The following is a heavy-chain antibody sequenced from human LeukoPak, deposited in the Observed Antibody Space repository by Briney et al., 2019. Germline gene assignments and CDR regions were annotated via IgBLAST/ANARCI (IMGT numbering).Heavy chain of an antibody. Sequence: ASVKVSCKASGYTFTSYAMHWVRQAPGQRLEWMGWINAGNGNTKHSQEFQGRVTITRDTSASTAYMELRSLRSEDMAVYYCARDGSRIAVAGTAYYFDYWGQGTLVTVSS. J-gene: IGHJ4*02. CDR3: ARDGSRIAVAGTAYYFDY. CDR2: INAGNGNT. D-gene: IGHD6-19*01. V-gene: IGHV1-3*03. CDR1: GYTFTSYA.